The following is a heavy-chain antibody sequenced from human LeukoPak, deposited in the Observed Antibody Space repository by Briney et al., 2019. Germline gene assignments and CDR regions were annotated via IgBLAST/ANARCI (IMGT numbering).Heavy chain of an antibody. J-gene: IGHJ4*02. CDR1: GFTVSSNY. CDR3: ARDGYGLDTPMVSTNFDY. Sequence: SGGSLRLSCAASGFTVSSNYMSCVRQAPGKGLEWVSVIYSGGSTYYADSVKGRFTISRDNSKNTLYLQMNSLRAEDTAVYYCARDGYGLDTPMVSTNFDYWGQGTLVTVSS. D-gene: IGHD5-18*01. CDR2: IYSGGST. V-gene: IGHV3-53*01.